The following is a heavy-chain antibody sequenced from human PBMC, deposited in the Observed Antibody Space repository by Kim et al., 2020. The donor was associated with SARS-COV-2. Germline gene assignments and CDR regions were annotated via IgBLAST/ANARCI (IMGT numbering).Heavy chain of an antibody. CDR2: IYHSGGP. CDR3: ATVRDRGRLDY. D-gene: IGHD2-15*01. Sequence: SETLSLTCTVSGDSVSSGDYYWSWVRQPPGKGLQWIVYIYHSGGPNYNSSLKSRATISVDMSKIQFSLKLTSVTAADTAIYYCATVRDRGRLDYWGQG. V-gene: IGHV4-61*08. J-gene: IGHJ4*02. CDR1: GDSVSSGDYY.